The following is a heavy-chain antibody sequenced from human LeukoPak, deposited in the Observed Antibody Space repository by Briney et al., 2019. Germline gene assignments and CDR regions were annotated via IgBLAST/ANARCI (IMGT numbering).Heavy chain of an antibody. J-gene: IGHJ6*02. CDR3: ARDRGYGSGSYSDYYGMDV. CDR2: MASSGRNT. D-gene: IGHD3-10*01. Sequence: TGGSLRLSCAASGFNFNDAAMTWVRQAPGKGLEWVSLMASSGRNTYYTDSVRGRFTISRDNSKNTLSLQMNSLRAEDTAVYYCARDRGYGSGSYSDYYGMDVWGQGTTVTVSS. CDR1: GFNFNDAA. V-gene: IGHV3-23*01.